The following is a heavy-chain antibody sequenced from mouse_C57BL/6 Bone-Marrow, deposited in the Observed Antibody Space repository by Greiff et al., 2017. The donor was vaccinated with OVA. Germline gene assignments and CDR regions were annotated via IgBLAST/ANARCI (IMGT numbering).Heavy chain of an antibody. CDR3: TRGGLRRCMDY. D-gene: IGHD2-4*01. J-gene: IGHJ4*01. V-gene: IGHV1-15*01. Sequence: QVQLKESGAELVRPGASVTLSCKASGYPFTDYEMHWVKQTPVHGLAWLGAIDPEPGGTAYNQKFKGKAILTADKSSSTAYMELRSLTSEDSAVYYCTRGGLRRCMDYWGQGTSVTVSS. CDR1: GYPFTDYE. CDR2: IDPEPGGT.